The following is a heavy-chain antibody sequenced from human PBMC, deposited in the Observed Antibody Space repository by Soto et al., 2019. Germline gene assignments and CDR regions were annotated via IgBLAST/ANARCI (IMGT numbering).Heavy chain of an antibody. D-gene: IGHD5-12*01. J-gene: IGHJ3*02. CDR2: INPNSGGT. CDR3: ARDMGYSGYQAVHDAFAI. V-gene: IGHV1-2*04. Sequence: GASVKVSWKASGYTFTGYYMHWVRQAPGQGLEWMGWINPNSGGTNYAQKFQGWVTMTRDTSISTAYMELSRLRSDDTAVYYCARDMGYSGYQAVHDAFAIWGQGTMVTVSS. CDR1: GYTFTGYY.